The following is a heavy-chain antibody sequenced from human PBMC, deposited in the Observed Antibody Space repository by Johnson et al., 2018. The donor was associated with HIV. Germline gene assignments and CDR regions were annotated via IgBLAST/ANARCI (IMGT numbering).Heavy chain of an antibody. D-gene: IGHD6-13*01. J-gene: IGHJ3*02. Sequence: QVQLVESGGGVVQPGGSLRLSCAASGFTFSSYGMHWVRQAPGKGLEWVAFIRYDGSNKYYADSLKGRFTISRDNFKNTLYLQMNSLRDEETAVYYCAKALSSSWSDAFDIWGQGTMVTVSS. CDR1: GFTFSSYG. CDR2: IRYDGSNK. CDR3: AKALSSSWSDAFDI. V-gene: IGHV3-30*02.